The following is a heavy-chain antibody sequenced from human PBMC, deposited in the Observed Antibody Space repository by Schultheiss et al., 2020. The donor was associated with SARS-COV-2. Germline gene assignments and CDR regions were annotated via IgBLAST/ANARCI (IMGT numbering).Heavy chain of an antibody. Sequence: SQTLSLTCTVSGGSISSGGYYWSWIRQAPGKGLEWIGYIFYSGSANYNPSLKSRVTISVDTSKNQFSLKLSSVTAADTAVYYCARVGSSGGWYFDLWGRGTLVTVSS. V-gene: IGHV4-61*08. CDR3: ARVGSSGGWYFDL. CDR1: GGSISSGGYY. J-gene: IGHJ2*01. D-gene: IGHD2-15*01. CDR2: IFYSGSA.